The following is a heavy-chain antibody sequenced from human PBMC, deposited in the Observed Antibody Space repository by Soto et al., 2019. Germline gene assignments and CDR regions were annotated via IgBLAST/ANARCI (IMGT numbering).Heavy chain of an antibody. J-gene: IGHJ4*02. CDR1: GFTFNSAW. CDR3: TAWRREKSCTSVSCYGDGAY. CDR2: IKSWTDGGRV. V-gene: IGHV3-15*02. Sequence: EVPLVESGGALVQPGESLTLSCAASGFTFNSAWMTWVRQAPGKGLEWVGRIKSWTDGGRVDTAATVKGSFTISRDASNNAFYQQMNSLKSEDTAVYYCTAWRREKSCTSVSCYGDGAYWGQGTLVTVSS. D-gene: IGHD2-2*01.